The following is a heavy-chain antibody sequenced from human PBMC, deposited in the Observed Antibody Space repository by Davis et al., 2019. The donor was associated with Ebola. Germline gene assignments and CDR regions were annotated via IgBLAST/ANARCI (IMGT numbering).Heavy chain of an antibody. CDR2: ISYDGSNK. Sequence: GESLKISCAASGFTFSSYGMHWVRQAPGKGLEWVAVISYDGSNKYYADSVKGRFTISRDNSKNTLYLQMNSLRAEDTAVYYCARGEVTTQQFDYWGQGTLVTVSS. D-gene: IGHD4-17*01. CDR1: GFTFSSYG. V-gene: IGHV3-30*03. J-gene: IGHJ4*02. CDR3: ARGEVTTQQFDY.